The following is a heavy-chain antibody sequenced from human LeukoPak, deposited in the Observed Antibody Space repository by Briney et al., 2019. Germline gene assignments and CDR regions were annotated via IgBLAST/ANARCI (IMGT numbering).Heavy chain of an antibody. CDR2: VDPEDGET. CDR1: GYTFTDYY. J-gene: IGHJ4*02. CDR3: ATSEYSSGWYATDY. V-gene: IGHV1-69-2*01. D-gene: IGHD6-19*01. Sequence: ASVKVSCKVSGYTFTDYYMHWVQQAPGTGLEWMGLVDPEDGETIYAEKFQGRVTITADTSTDTAYMELSSLRSEDTAVYYCATSEYSSGWYATDYWGQGTLVTVSS.